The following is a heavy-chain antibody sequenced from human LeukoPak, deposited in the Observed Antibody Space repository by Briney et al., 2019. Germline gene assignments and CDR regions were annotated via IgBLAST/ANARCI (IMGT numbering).Heavy chain of an antibody. CDR2: ISSSSSYI. V-gene: IGHV3-21*01. J-gene: IGHJ4*02. CDR3: ARDKGGSYYSGYYFDY. Sequence: GGSLRLSCAASGFTFSSYSMNWVRQAPGKGLEWVSSISSSSSYIYYADSVKGRFTISRDNAKNSLYLQMNSLRAEDTAVYYCARDKGGSYYSGYYFDYWGQGTLVTVSS. CDR1: GFTFSSYS. D-gene: IGHD1-26*01.